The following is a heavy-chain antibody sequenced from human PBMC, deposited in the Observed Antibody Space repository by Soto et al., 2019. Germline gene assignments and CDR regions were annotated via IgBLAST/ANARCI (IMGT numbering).Heavy chain of an antibody. V-gene: IGHV4-61*01. D-gene: IGHD6-19*01. Sequence: QVQLQESGPGLVKPSETLSLTCTVSGGSVSSGSYYWSWIRQPPGKGLEWIGYIYYSGSTNYNPSLKSRVTISVDTSKNQFSLKLSSVTAADTAVYYCASCIAVAGATYYYYGMDVWGQGTTVTVSS. CDR1: GGSVSSGSYY. J-gene: IGHJ6*02. CDR2: IYYSGST. CDR3: ASCIAVAGATYYYYGMDV.